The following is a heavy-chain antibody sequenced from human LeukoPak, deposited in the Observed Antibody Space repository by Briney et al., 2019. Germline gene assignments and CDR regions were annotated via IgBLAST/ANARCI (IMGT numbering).Heavy chain of an antibody. CDR3: ARILGSSGYYFDY. Sequence: SETLSLTCAVYGGSFSGYYWSWIRQPPGKGLEWIGEINHSGSTNYNPSLKSRVTISVDTSKNQFSLKLSSVTAADTAVYYCARILGSSGYYFDYWGQGTLVTVSS. CDR1: GGSFSGYY. V-gene: IGHV4-34*01. D-gene: IGHD6-6*01. J-gene: IGHJ4*02. CDR2: INHSGST.